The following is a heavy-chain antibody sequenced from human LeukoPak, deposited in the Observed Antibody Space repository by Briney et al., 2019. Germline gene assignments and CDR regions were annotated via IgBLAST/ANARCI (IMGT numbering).Heavy chain of an antibody. D-gene: IGHD6-19*01. CDR2: IYYSGST. V-gene: IGHV4-59*08. J-gene: IGHJ5*02. CDR1: GGSISSHY. CDR3: ARKIAVAGGNWFDP. Sequence: SETLSLTCTVSGGSISSHYWSWIRQPPGKGLEWIGYIYYSGSTNYNPSLKSRVTISVDTSKNQFSLKLSSVTAADTAVYYCARKIAVAGGNWFDPWGQGTLVTVSS.